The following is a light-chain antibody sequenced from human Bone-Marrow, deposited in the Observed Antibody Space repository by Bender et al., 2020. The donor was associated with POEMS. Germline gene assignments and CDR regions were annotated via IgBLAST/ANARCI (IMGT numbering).Light chain of an antibody. Sequence: QSALTQPRSVSGSPGQSVTISCTGTGSDVAVSWYQQHPGKAPKVIIYEAVRRPSGVPDGFSASKSDNTASLTVSGLQADVEADYYCCSYADTSSWVFGGGTKLTVL. V-gene: IGLV2-11*01. CDR1: GSDVAV. J-gene: IGLJ3*02. CDR2: EAV. CDR3: CSYADTSSWV.